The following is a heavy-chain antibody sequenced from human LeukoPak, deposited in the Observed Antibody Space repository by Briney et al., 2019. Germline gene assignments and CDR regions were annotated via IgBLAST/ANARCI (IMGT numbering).Heavy chain of an antibody. Sequence: GGSLRLSCAASGFTFSSYAMSWVRQAPGKGLEWVSAISGSGGSTYYADSVRGRFTISRDNSKNTLYPQMNSLRAEDTAVYYCAKDKWTVKASRGYWGQGTLVTVSS. CDR1: GFTFSSYA. CDR3: AKDKWTVKASRGY. J-gene: IGHJ4*02. D-gene: IGHD3/OR15-3a*01. CDR2: ISGSGGST. V-gene: IGHV3-23*01.